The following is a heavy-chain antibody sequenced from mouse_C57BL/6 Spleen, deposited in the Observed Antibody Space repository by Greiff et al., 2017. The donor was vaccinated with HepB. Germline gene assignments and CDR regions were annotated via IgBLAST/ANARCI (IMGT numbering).Heavy chain of an antibody. CDR1: GYAFSSSW. D-gene: IGHD3-2*02. V-gene: IGHV1-82*01. Sequence: QVQLKESGPELVKPGASVKISCKASGYAFSSSWMNWVKQRPGKGLEWIGRIYPGDGDTNYNGKFKGKATLTADKSSSTAYMQLSSLTSEDSAVYFCARYDSSGPFAYWGQGTLVTVSA. CDR2: IYPGDGDT. CDR3: ARYDSSGPFAY. J-gene: IGHJ3*01.